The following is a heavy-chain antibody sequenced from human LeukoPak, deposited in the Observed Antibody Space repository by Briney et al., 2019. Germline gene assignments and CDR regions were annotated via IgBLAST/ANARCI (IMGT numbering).Heavy chain of an antibody. CDR2: ISGSGGST. V-gene: IGHV3-23*01. D-gene: IGHD6-19*01. J-gene: IGHJ4*02. CDR1: GFTFSSYA. Sequence: GGSLRLSCAASGFTFSSYAMSWVRQAPGRGLEWVSAISGSGGSTYYADSVKGRFTISRDNSKNTLYLQMNSLRAEDTAVYYCASLREDSGWYVDYWGQGTLVTVSS. CDR3: ASLREDSGWYVDY.